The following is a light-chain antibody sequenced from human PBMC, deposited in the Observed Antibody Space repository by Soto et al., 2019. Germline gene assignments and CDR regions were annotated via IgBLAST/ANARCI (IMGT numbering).Light chain of an antibody. V-gene: IGKV3-20*01. CDR3: QQYGGSPQT. CDR1: QSVSNY. Sequence: EIVLTQSPGTRSLSPGERATLSCRASQSVSNYLAWYQQKPGQAPRLLIYGASRRATVIPDRFSGSGSGTDFTLTISRLEPEDFAVYYCQQYGGSPQTFGQGTNVEIK. J-gene: IGKJ1*01. CDR2: GAS.